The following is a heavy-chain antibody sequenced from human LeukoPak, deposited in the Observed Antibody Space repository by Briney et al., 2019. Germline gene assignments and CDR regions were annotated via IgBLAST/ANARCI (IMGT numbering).Heavy chain of an antibody. CDR2: IIPTFGTA. V-gene: IGHV1-69*13. CDR3: ASGGATVTKGFDYYYYMDV. CDR1: GGTFSRYT. Sequence: ASVKVSCKASGGTFSRYTISWVRQAPGQGLEWMGGIIPTFGTANSAQKFQGRVTITADESTSTAYMELSSLRSEDTAVYYCASGGATVTKGFDYYYYMDVWGKGTTVTVSS. J-gene: IGHJ6*03. D-gene: IGHD4-17*01.